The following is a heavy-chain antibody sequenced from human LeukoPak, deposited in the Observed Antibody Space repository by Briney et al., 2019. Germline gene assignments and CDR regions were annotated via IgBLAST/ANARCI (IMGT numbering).Heavy chain of an antibody. Sequence: GGSLRLSCTASGFTFGDYAMSWVRQAPGKGLEWVGFIRSKAYGGTTEYAASVKGRFTISRDDSKSIAYLQMNSLKTEDTAVYYCTRDSPNWGSTIFDYWGQGTLVTVSS. CDR1: GFTFGDYA. CDR3: TRDSPNWGSTIFDY. J-gene: IGHJ4*02. CDR2: IRSKAYGGTT. D-gene: IGHD7-27*01. V-gene: IGHV3-49*04.